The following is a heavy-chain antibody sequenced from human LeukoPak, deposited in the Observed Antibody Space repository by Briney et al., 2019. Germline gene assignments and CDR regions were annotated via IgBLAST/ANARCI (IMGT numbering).Heavy chain of an antibody. D-gene: IGHD2-2*02. CDR2: MNPNSGNT. V-gene: IGHV1-8*03. CDR1: GGTFSSYA. Sequence: GSSVKVSCKASGGTFSSYAISWVRQATGQGLEWMGWMNPNSGNTGYAQKFQGRVTITRNTSISTAYMELSSLRSEDTAVYYCASCSTSCYMGYAFDIWGQGTMVTVSS. CDR3: ASCSTSCYMGYAFDI. J-gene: IGHJ3*02.